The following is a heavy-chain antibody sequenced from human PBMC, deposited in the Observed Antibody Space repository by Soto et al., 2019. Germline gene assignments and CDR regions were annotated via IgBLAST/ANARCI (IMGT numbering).Heavy chain of an antibody. CDR1: GFTFSSYA. J-gene: IGHJ4*02. CDR3: AKSPLWFEDTGYYFDY. D-gene: IGHD3-10*01. CDR2: ISGSGGST. Sequence: GGSLRLSCAASGFTFSSYAMGWVRQAPGKGLEWVSAISGSGGSTYYADSVKGRFTISRDNSKNTLYLQMNSLRAEDTAVYYCAKSPLWFEDTGYYFDYWGQGTLVTVSS. V-gene: IGHV3-23*01.